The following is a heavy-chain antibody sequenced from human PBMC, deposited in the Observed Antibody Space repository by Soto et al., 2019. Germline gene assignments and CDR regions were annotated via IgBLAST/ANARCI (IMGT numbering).Heavy chain of an antibody. V-gene: IGHV1-18*04. D-gene: IGHD3-22*01. Sequence: QVQLVQSGAEVKKPGASVKVSCKASGYTFTIYGISWVRQAPGQGLEWMGWISGYNGNTDYAQNLQDRVTLTTDASTSSVYMDLRSLRSDDTAVYYCARVDYYDSSGYYGYWGQGTLITVSS. CDR1: GYTFTIYG. CDR2: ISGYNGNT. CDR3: ARVDYYDSSGYYGY. J-gene: IGHJ4*02.